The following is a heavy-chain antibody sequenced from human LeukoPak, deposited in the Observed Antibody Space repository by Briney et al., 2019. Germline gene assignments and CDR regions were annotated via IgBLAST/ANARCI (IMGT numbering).Heavy chain of an antibody. Sequence: SGPALVKPTQTLTLTCTFSGFSLSTSGMRVSWIRQPSGKALEWLARIDWDGDKFYSTSLKTRLTISRDTSKNQVVLTMTNMDPVDTATYYCARGSGREVPAAMAFGYWGQGALVTVSS. D-gene: IGHD2-2*01. CDR3: ARGSGREVPAAMAFGY. V-gene: IGHV2-70*04. CDR1: GFSLSTSGMR. CDR2: IDWDGDK. J-gene: IGHJ4*02.